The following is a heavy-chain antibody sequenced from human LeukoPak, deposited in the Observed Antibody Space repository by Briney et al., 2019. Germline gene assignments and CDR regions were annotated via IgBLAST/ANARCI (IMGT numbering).Heavy chain of an antibody. CDR3: ARDAEVYYYGMDV. CDR1: GGSIGSGSYY. J-gene: IGHJ6*02. V-gene: IGHV4-61*02. Sequence: PSQTLSLTCTVSGGSIGSGSYYWSWIRQPAGNGLEWIGRIYTSGSTNYNPSLKSRVTISVDTSKNQFSLKLSSVTAADTAVYYCARDAEVYYYGMDVWGQGTTVTVSS. CDR2: IYTSGST.